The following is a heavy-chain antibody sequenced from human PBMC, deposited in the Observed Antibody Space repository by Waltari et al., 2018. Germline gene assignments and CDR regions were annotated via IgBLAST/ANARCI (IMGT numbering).Heavy chain of an antibody. V-gene: IGHV1-69*10. CDR3: ARDRGGSSWKVYYYGMDV. CDR1: GGTFSSYA. J-gene: IGHJ6*02. D-gene: IGHD6-13*01. CDR2: VIPILGIA. Sequence: QVQLVQSGAEVKKPGSSVKVSWKASGGTFSSYAISWVRQAPGQGLEGMGGVIPILGIANYAQKFQGRVTITADKSTSTAYMELSSLRSEDTAVYYCARDRGGSSWKVYYYGMDVWGQGTTVTVSS.